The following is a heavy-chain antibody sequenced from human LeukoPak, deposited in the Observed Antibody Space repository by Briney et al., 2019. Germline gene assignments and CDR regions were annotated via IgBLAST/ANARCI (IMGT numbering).Heavy chain of an antibody. CDR1: GFTFDDYG. D-gene: IGHD3/OR15-3a*01. J-gene: IGHJ4*02. Sequence: GRSLRLSCAASGFTFDDYGMIWVSQAPGKGLEWGSGINWNGGSTGYADSVKGRFTISRDNAKNSLYLQMNSLRAEDTALYYCARDWTGYYGSDYWGQGTLVTVSS. CDR3: ARDWTGYYGSDY. V-gene: IGHV3-20*04. CDR2: INWNGGST.